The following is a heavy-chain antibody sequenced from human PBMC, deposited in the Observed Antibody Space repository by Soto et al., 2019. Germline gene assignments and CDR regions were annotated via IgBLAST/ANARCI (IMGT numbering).Heavy chain of an antibody. J-gene: IGHJ4*02. Sequence: SETLSLTCTVSGGSISSYYWSWIRQPPGKGLEWIGYIYYSGSTNYNPSLKSRVTISVDTSKNQFSLKLSSVTAADTAVYYCARLDDLGATDYWGQGTLVTVSS. CDR2: IYYSGST. D-gene: IGHD1-26*01. CDR1: GGSISSYY. CDR3: ARLDDLGATDY. V-gene: IGHV4-59*08.